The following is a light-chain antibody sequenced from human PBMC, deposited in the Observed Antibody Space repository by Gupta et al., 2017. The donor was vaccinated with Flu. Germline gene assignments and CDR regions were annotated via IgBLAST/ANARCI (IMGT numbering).Light chain of an antibody. V-gene: IGLV2-14*01. J-gene: IGLJ1*01. Sequence: QSALTQPASVSGSPGPSITISCIGTSSDVGGYNYVSWYQHYPGKALKVIIYEVSNRPSGVSTRFSGSKSVSTASLTIPGLQTEDEADYFCSSYTSRRTYVFGTGTKVTVL. CDR1: SSDVGGYNY. CDR2: EVS. CDR3: SSYTSRRTYV.